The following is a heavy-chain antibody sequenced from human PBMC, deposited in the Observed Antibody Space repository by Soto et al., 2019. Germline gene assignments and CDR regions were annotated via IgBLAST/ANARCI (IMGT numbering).Heavy chain of an antibody. CDR2: ISAYIGNT. D-gene: IGHD3-16*01. V-gene: IGHV1-18*01. J-gene: IGHJ4*02. CDR3: ARGGTRVDL. CDR1: GYTFTNFG. Sequence: QVQLVQSGAEVKKPGASVKVSCKTSGYTFTNFGLSWVRQAPGQGLEWMGWISAYIGNTNYAQNFQGRVTMTTDTSTSTAYTALRCRRSEGTAVYYCARGGTRVDLWGQGTLVTVSS.